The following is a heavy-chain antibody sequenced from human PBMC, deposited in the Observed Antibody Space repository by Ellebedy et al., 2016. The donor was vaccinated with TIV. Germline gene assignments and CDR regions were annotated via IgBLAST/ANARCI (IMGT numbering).Heavy chain of an antibody. CDR2: IYYSGST. CDR3: ARQGGYQYYFDF. J-gene: IGHJ4*02. D-gene: IGHD2-15*01. Sequence: GSLRLSCTVSGGSISNFYWSWIRQPPGRGLECIGYIYYSGSTNYNPSLKSRVTISVDTSKNQFSLKLSSVTAADTAVYYCARQGGYQYYFDFWGQGTLVTVSS. CDR1: GGSISNFY. V-gene: IGHV4-59*08.